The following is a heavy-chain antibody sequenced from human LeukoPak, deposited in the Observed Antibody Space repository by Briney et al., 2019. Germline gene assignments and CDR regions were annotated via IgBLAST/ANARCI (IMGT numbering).Heavy chain of an antibody. V-gene: IGHV3-30*04. CDR1: GFTFSTYV. CDR2: MSFDGKNT. Sequence: GGSLRLSCAASGFTFSTYVIHWVRQAPGKGLDWVAVMSFDGKNTYYADSVKGRFTISRDNSKNTLYLQMNSLRAEDTAVFYCARDQYDTWSRRGNFDSWGQGTLVIVSS. J-gene: IGHJ4*02. D-gene: IGHD3-3*01. CDR3: ARDQYDTWSRRGNFDS.